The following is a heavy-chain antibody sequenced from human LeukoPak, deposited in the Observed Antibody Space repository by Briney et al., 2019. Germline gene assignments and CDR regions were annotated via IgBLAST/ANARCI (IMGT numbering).Heavy chain of an antibody. CDR3: ARDRTPLSLKQLVFDY. J-gene: IGHJ4*02. V-gene: IGHV3-30-3*01. Sequence: GGSLRLSCAASGFTFSSYAMHWVRQAPGKGLEWVAVISYDGSNKYYADSVKGRFTISRDNSKNTLYLQMNSLRAEDTAVYYCARDRTPLSLKQLVFDYWGQGTLVTVSS. CDR2: ISYDGSNK. CDR1: GFTFSSYA. D-gene: IGHD6-13*01.